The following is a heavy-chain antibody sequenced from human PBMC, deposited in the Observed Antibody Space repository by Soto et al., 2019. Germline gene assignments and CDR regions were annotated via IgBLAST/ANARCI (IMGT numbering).Heavy chain of an antibody. V-gene: IGHV3-23*01. J-gene: IGHJ4*02. D-gene: IGHD2-2*01. CDR3: AKALNSRGDVQPFDY. Sequence: GGSLRLSCAASGFTFSSYAMSWVRQAPGKGLEWVSAISGSGGSTYYADSVKGRFTISRDNSKNTLYLQMNSLRAEDTAVYYCAKALNSRGDVQPFDYWGQGTLVTVSS. CDR2: ISGSGGST. CDR1: GFTFSSYA.